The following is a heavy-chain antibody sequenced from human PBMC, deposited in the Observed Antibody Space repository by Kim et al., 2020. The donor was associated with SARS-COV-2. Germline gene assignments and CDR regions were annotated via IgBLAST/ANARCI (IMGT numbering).Heavy chain of an antibody. D-gene: IGHD4-17*01. J-gene: IGHJ4*02. CDR1: GFTFSSYD. V-gene: IGHV3-13*05. CDR3: ARGLAGSANRSGDPPDY. Sequence: GGSLRLSCAASGFTFSSYDMHWVRQATGKGLEWVSAICTAGDQYYPASVKGRCTISRENAKNSLYLQMNSLRAGDTAVYYCARGLAGSANRSGDPPDYWGQGTLVTVSS. CDR2: ICTAGDQ.